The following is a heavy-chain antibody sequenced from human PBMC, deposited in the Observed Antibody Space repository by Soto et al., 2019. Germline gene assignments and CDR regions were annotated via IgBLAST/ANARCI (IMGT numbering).Heavy chain of an antibody. CDR2: IDNDGIST. Sequence: PGGSLRLSCAASGFTFSTYWMHWVRQVPGKGLVWVSHIDNDGISTTYADSVKGRFTISRDNAKNTLYLQMNSLRAEDTAVYYCASTVVTGYWGQGTLVTVSS. V-gene: IGHV3-74*01. CDR1: GFTFSTYW. D-gene: IGHD2-15*01. J-gene: IGHJ4*02. CDR3: ASTVVTGY.